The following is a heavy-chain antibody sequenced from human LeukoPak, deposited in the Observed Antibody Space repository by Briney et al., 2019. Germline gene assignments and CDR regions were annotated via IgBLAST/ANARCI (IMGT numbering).Heavy chain of an antibody. V-gene: IGHV3-30*18. CDR2: ISYDGSNK. CDR1: GFTFSSYG. CDR3: AKVLRKSWAFDI. Sequence: QSGGSLRLSCAASGFTFSSYGMHWVRQAPGKGLEWVAVISYDGSNKYYADSVKGRFTISRDNSKNTLYLQMNSLRAEDTAVYYCAKVLRKSWAFDIWGQGTMVTVSS. J-gene: IGHJ3*02. D-gene: IGHD1-14*01.